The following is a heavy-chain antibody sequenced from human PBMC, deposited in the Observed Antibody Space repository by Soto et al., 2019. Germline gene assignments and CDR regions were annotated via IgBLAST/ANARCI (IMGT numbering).Heavy chain of an antibody. CDR3: AKATLGMIRGATRLDS. J-gene: IGHJ4*02. CDR2: ISWNSVTI. D-gene: IGHD3-10*01. Sequence: EMQLVESGGGLVQPGRSLRLSCAASGFTFDDYAMHWVRQVPGKGLEWVSSISWNSVTIVYADSVKGRFTISRDNAKNSLYLQMNSLRAEDTALYYCAKATLGMIRGATRLDSWGQGTPVTVSS. CDR1: GFTFDDYA. V-gene: IGHV3-9*01.